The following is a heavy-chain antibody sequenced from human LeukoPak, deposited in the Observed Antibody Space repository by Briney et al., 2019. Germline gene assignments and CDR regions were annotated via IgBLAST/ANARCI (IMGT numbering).Heavy chain of an antibody. CDR2: IYHSGST. J-gene: IGHJ4*02. Sequence: PSETLSLTCAVSGGSISSSNWWSWVRQPPGKGLEWIGEIYHSGSTNYNPSLKSRVTISVDKSKNQFSLKLSSVTAADTAVYYCARVATYSGSSADYWGQGTLVTVSS. D-gene: IGHD1-26*01. V-gene: IGHV4-4*02. CDR1: GGSISSSNW. CDR3: ARVATYSGSSADY.